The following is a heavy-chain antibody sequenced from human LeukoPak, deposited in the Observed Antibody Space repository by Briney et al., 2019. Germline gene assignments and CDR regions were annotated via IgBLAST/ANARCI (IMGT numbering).Heavy chain of an antibody. CDR1: GGSSSSYY. Sequence: SETLSLTCSVSGGSSSSYYWSWIRQPPGKGRDWIGYIYYRESPNYSPPLKSRVTMSVDTSKNQFSLKLSSVTAADTAIYYCARRGAPYCSGGGCYSIDNWFDSWSQGILVTVSS. V-gene: IGHV4-59*08. CDR2: IYYRESP. J-gene: IGHJ5*01. CDR3: ARRGAPYCSGGGCYSIDNWFDS. D-gene: IGHD2-15*01.